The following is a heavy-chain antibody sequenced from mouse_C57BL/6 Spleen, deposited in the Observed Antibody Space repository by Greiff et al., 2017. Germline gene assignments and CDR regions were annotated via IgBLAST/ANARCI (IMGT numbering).Heavy chain of an antibody. CDR1: GYTFTSYW. J-gene: IGHJ4*01. CDR3: ARDGKGAMDY. Sequence: QVQLKQPGAELVMPGASVKLSCKASGYTFTSYWMHWVKQRPGQGLEWIGEIDPSDSYTNYNQKFKGKSTLTVYKSSSTAYMQLSSLTSEDSAVYYCARDGKGAMDYWGQGTSVTVSS. D-gene: IGHD2-1*01. CDR2: IDPSDSYT. V-gene: IGHV1-69*01.